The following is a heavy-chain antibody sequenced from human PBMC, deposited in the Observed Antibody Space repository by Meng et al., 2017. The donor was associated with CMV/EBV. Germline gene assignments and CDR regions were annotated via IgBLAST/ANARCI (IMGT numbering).Heavy chain of an antibody. V-gene: IGHV3-23*01. D-gene: IGHD2-2*02. CDR3: AKSWEGCSSTSCYTTEYDY. CDR1: GFTFSSYA. Sequence: GGSLRLSCAASGFTFSSYAMSWVRQAPGKGLEWVSAISGSGGNTYYADSVKGRFTISRDNSKNTLYLQMNSLRAEDTAVYYCAKSWEGCSSTSCYTTEYDYWGQGTLVTVSS. CDR2: ISGSGGNT. J-gene: IGHJ4*02.